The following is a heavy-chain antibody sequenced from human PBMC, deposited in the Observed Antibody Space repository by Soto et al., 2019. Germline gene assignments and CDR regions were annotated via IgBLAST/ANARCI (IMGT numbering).Heavy chain of an antibody. CDR1: GGSFSGYY. J-gene: IGHJ6*02. CDR3: ARGDRIAAPYGMDV. V-gene: IGHV4-34*01. D-gene: IGHD6-13*01. Sequence: LSLTCAVYGGSFSGYYWSWIRQPPGKGLEWIGEINHSGSTNYNPSLKSRVTISVDTSKNQFSLKLSSVTAADTAVYYCARGDRIAAPYGMDVWGQGTTVTVSS. CDR2: INHSGST.